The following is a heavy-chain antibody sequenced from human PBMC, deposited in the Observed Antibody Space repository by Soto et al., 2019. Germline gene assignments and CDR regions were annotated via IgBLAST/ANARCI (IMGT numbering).Heavy chain of an antibody. CDR1: GFTFSSYG. V-gene: IGHV3-33*01. D-gene: IGHD5-12*01. J-gene: IGHJ6*02. Sequence: PGGSLRLSCAASGFTFSSYGMHWVRQAPGKGLEWVAVIWYDGSNKYYADSVKGRFTISRDNSKNTLYLQMNSLRAEDTAVYYCARDPNSGYDYGLEYYYYYGMDVWGQGTTVTVSS. CDR2: IWYDGSNK. CDR3: ARDPNSGYDYGLEYYYYYGMDV.